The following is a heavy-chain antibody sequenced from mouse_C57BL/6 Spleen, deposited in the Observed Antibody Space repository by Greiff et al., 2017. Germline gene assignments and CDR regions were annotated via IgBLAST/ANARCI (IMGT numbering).Heavy chain of an antibody. CDR1: GFTFSDYG. CDR2: ISSGSSTI. V-gene: IGHV5-17*01. CDR3: ANSDY. J-gene: IGHJ2*01. Sequence: EVHLVESGGGLVKPGGSLKLSCAASGFTFSDYGMHRVRQAPEKGLEWVAYISSGSSTIYYADTVKGRFTISRDNAKNTLFLQMTSLRSEDTAMYYCANSDYWGQGTTLTVSS.